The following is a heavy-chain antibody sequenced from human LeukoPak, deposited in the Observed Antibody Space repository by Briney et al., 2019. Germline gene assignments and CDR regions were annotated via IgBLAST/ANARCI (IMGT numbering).Heavy chain of an antibody. V-gene: IGHV3-30-3*01. CDR1: GFTFSSYA. CDR2: ISYDGNNK. J-gene: IGHJ4*02. Sequence: HPGGSLRLSCAASGFTFSSYAMNWVRQAPGKGLEWVSLISYDGNNKYYADSVKGRFTISRDNSKNTLYLQLNSLRAEDTAVYYCARAGYTSAWYYFEYWGQGTLVTVSS. D-gene: IGHD6-13*01. CDR3: ARAGYTSAWYYFEY.